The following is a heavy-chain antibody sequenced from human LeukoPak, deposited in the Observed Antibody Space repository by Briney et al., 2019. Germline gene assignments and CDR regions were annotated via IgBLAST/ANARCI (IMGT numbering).Heavy chain of an antibody. J-gene: IGHJ1*01. CDR3: ARVNPSNSGFYAY. D-gene: IGHD3-22*01. CDR1: GFTFSDYF. CDR2: LGPRSDNI. Sequence: AGGSLRLSCAASGFTFSDYFMSWLRQAPEKGLEWVSYLGPRSDNINYADSVKGRFTVSRDNAKNAVYLQMNSLRAEDTAVYYCARVNPSNSGFYAYWGQGTLVTVSS. V-gene: IGHV3-11*04.